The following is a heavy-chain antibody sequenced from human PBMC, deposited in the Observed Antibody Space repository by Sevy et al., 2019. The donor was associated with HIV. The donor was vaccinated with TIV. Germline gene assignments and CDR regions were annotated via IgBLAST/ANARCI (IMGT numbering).Heavy chain of an antibody. D-gene: IGHD2-15*01. V-gene: IGHV3-9*01. CDR1: GFAFSDYA. CDR3: GRAQGYCVINSCFGGSINAFDI. CDR2: ISWNSGAI. J-gene: IGHJ3*02. Sequence: GGSLRLSCAASGFAFSDYAMHWVRQVPGKGLEWVSGISWNSGAIGYADSVKGRFTISRDNAKNSLHLQMNSLRVEDTDVYYCGRAQGYCVINSCFGGSINAFDIWGQGTMVTVSS.